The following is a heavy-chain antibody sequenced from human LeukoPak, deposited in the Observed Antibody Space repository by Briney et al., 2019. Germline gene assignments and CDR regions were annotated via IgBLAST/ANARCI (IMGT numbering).Heavy chain of an antibody. CDR3: ARDPRNLDY. V-gene: IGHV3-64*01. Sequence: GGSLRLSCAASGFTFSSYAMHWVRQAPGKGLEYVSAISSNGGSTYYANSVKGRFTISRDNSKNTLYLQMGSLKAEDMAVYYCARDPRNLDYWGQGTLVTVSS. CDR1: GFTFSSYA. D-gene: IGHD1-14*01. J-gene: IGHJ4*02. CDR2: ISSNGGST.